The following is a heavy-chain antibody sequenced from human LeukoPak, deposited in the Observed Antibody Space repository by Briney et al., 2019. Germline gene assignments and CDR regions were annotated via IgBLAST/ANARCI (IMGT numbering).Heavy chain of an antibody. CDR1: GFTFSSYA. D-gene: IGHD4-23*01. CDR2: IRSKANSYAT. CDR3: TTVTTVVTL. J-gene: IGHJ4*02. Sequence: GGSLRLSCAASGFTFSSYAMSWVRQASGKGLEWVGRIRSKANSYATAYAASVRGRFTISRDDSKNTAYLQMNSLKTEDTAVYYCTTVTTVVTLWGQGTLVTVSS. V-gene: IGHV3-73*01.